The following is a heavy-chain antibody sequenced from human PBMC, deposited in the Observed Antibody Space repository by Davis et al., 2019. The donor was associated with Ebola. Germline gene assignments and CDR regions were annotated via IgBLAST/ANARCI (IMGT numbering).Heavy chain of an antibody. V-gene: IGHV3-23*01. J-gene: IGHJ4*02. CDR3: VKGIGGWSDGMDY. D-gene: IGHD2-15*01. CDR2: ISGSGGTT. Sequence: GESLKISCAASGFTFSSHAMTWVRRAPGQGLAWVSSISGSGGTTSYADSVKGRFTISRDNSKNTVYLQMNSLSAEDTAVYYCVKGIGGWSDGMDYWGQGTLVTVSS. CDR1: GFTFSSHA.